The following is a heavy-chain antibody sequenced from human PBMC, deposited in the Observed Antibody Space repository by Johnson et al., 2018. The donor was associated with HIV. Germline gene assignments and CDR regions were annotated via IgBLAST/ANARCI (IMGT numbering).Heavy chain of an antibody. CDR3: AGGVVEVQPRYRLLRDDVFDV. V-gene: IGHV3-11*01. CDR2: ISSSGSTI. D-gene: IGHD3-9*01. Sequence: QVQLVESGGGLVKPGKSLRLSCAASGFSFSYYYMSWIRQAPGKGLEWVSFISSSGSTIYYADSVKGRFTISRDNAKNSLYLQMGSLRAKATALYSCAGGVVEVQPRYRLLRDDVFDVWGQGTMVTVSS. CDR1: GFSFSYYY. J-gene: IGHJ3*01.